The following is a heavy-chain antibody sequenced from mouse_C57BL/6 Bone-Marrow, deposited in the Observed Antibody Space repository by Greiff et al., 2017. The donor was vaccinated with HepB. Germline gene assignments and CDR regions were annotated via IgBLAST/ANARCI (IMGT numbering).Heavy chain of an antibody. CDR3: AGYYRYYFDY. CDR1: GYTFTNYW. V-gene: IGHV1-63*01. D-gene: IGHD1-1*01. Sequence: VQLQQSGAELVRPGTSVKMSCKASGYTFTNYWIGWAKQRPGHGLEWIGDIYPGGGYTNYNEKFKGKATLTADKSSSTAYMQFSSLTSEDSALYYCAGYYRYYFDYWGQGTTLTVSS. J-gene: IGHJ2*01. CDR2: IYPGGGYT.